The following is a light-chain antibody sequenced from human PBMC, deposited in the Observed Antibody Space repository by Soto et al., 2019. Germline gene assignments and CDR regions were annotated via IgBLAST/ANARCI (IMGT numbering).Light chain of an antibody. CDR3: AAWDDSLNGHVV. CDR2: SNN. J-gene: IGLJ2*01. Sequence: QSVLTPPPSASGTPGQRVTISCSGSNSNIESNTVNWYQQLPGTAPKLLIYSNNQRPSGVPDRFSGSKSGTSASLAISGLQSDDEADYYCAAWDDSLNGHVVFGGGTKLTVL. CDR1: NSNIESNT. V-gene: IGLV1-44*01.